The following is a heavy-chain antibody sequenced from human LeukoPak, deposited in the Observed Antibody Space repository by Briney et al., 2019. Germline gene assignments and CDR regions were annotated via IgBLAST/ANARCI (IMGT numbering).Heavy chain of an antibody. V-gene: IGHV4-31*03. Sequence: SQTLSLTCTVSGGSISSGGYYWSWIRQHPGKGLEWIGYIYYSGSTYYNLSLKSRVTISVDTSKNQFSLKLSSVTAADTAVYYCASGPRNWFDPWGQGTLVTVSS. CDR2: IYYSGST. CDR3: ASGPRNWFDP. CDR1: GGSISSGGYY. J-gene: IGHJ5*02.